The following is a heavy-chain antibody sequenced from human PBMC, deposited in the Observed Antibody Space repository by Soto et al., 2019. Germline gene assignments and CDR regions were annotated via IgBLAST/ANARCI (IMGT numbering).Heavy chain of an antibody. D-gene: IGHD1-26*01. CDR2: ISYDGSNK. CDR1: GFTFSSYA. V-gene: IGHV3-30-3*01. Sequence: QVQLVESGGGVVQPGRSLRLSCAASGFTFSSYAMHWVRQAPGKGLEWVAVISYDGSNKYYADSVKGRFTISRDNSKNTLYLQMNSLRAEDTAVYYCASGDREVGATYAYWGQGTLVTVSS. CDR3: ASGDREVGATYAY. J-gene: IGHJ4*02.